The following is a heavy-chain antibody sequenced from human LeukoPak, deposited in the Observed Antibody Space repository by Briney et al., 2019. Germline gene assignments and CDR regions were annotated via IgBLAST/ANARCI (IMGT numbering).Heavy chain of an antibody. CDR2: IYYSGST. J-gene: IGHJ4*02. D-gene: IGHD2-15*01. CDR3: GGRSCSGGSCSFDY. CDR1: GGSISTSNYY. Sequence: SETLSLTCTVSGGSISTSNYYWAWIRQPPGKGLEWIGSIYYSGSTYYNPSLKSRVTISVDTSKNQFSLKLSSVTAADTAVYYCGGRSCSGGSCSFDYWGQGTLVAVSS. V-gene: IGHV4-39*01.